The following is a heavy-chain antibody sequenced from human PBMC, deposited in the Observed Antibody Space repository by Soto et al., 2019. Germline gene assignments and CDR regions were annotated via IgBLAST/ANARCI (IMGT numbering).Heavy chain of an antibody. CDR1: GFTFSSYA. V-gene: IGHV3-23*01. J-gene: IGHJ4*02. D-gene: IGHD6-13*01. Sequence: EVQLLESGGGLVQPGGSLRLSCAASGFTFSSYAMSWVRQAPGKGLEWVSAISGSGGSTYYADSVKGRFTISSDNSKNSLYLQMNSLRAEDTAVYYCAKGSVAAAGTGNFCYWCQGTLVTFSS. CDR2: ISGSGGST. CDR3: AKGSVAAAGTGNFCY.